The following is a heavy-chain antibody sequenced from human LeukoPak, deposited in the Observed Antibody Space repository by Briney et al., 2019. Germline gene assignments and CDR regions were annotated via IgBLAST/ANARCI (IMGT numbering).Heavy chain of an antibody. J-gene: IGHJ4*02. D-gene: IGHD3-22*01. CDR3: ATDSPNYYDSSGYY. CDR2: IIPIFGTA. CDR1: GGTFSSYA. V-gene: IGHV1-69*06. Sequence: SVKVSCKASGGTFSSYAISWVRQAPGQGLEWMGGIIPIFGTANYAQKFQGRVTMTEDTSTDTAYMELSSLRSEDTAVYYCATDSPNYYDSSGYYWGQGTLVTVSS.